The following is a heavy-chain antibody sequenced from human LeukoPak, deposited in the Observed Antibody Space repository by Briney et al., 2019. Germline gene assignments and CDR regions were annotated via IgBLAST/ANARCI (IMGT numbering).Heavy chain of an antibody. CDR2: ISAYNGNT. J-gene: IGHJ6*02. Sequence: ASVKVSCKASGYTFTSYGISWVRQAPGQGLEWMGWISAYNGNTNYAQKLQGRVTTTTDTSTSTAYMELRSLRSDDTAVYYCARLYCSSTSCYTGVYMDVWGQGTSVTVSS. CDR1: GYTFTSYG. D-gene: IGHD2-2*02. CDR3: ARLYCSSTSCYTGVYMDV. V-gene: IGHV1-18*01.